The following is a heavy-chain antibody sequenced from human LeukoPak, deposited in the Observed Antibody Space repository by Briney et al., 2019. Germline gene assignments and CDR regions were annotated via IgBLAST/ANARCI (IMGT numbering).Heavy chain of an antibody. CDR3: ASDYVWGSYRYLYYFDY. CDR2: IYYSGST. D-gene: IGHD3-16*02. J-gene: IGHJ4*02. Sequence: PSETLSLTCTVSGGSVSSSSYYWGWIRQPPGKGLEWIGSIYYSGSTYYNPSLKSRVTISVDTSKNQFSLKLSSVTAADTAVYYCASDYVWGSYRYLYYFDYWGQGTLVTVSS. CDR1: GGSVSSSSYY. V-gene: IGHV4-39*01.